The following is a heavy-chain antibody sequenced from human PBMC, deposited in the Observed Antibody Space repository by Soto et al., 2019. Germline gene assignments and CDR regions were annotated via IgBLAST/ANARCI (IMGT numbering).Heavy chain of an antibody. CDR3: TREGRITGTEVYYYYGMDV. Sequence: PGGSLRLSCAASGFTFSSYWMSWVRQAPGNGLEWVANIKQDGSEKYYVDSVKGRFTISRDNAKNSLYLQMNSLRAEDTAGYYCTREGRITGTEVYYYYGMDVSGQGTTVTVSS. J-gene: IGHJ6*02. CDR2: IKQDGSEK. CDR1: GFTFSSYW. D-gene: IGHD1-7*01. V-gene: IGHV3-7*01.